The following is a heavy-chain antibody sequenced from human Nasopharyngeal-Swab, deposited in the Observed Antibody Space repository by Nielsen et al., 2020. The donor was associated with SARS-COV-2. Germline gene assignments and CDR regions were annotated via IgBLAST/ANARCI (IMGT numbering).Heavy chain of an antibody. CDR3: ARGDYYYGMDV. J-gene: IGHJ6*02. V-gene: IGHV6-1*01. CDR2: TYYRSKWYT. Sequence: WIRQPPGKGLEWLGRTYYRSKWYTDYAISVKSRITLNRDTSKNQFSLQLDPVTPEDTAVYYCARGDYYYGMDVWGQGTAVTVSS.